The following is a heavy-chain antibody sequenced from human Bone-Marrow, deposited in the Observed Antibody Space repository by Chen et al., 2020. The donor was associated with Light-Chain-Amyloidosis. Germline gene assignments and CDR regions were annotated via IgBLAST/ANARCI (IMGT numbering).Heavy chain of an antibody. CDR1: GGSMTTHF. CDR3: ARGDGLGTVDGIRYHGVDV. CDR2: VRYVGGR. V-gene: IGHV4-59*11. D-gene: IGHD1-1*01. Sequence: QMQLRESGPGLVKPSETLSLTCDVSGGSMTTHFFYWMRQAPGKGLEWIGYVRYVGGRRYSPSLASRMSISGDTSKNQFSLKINFVTAADTAVYYCARGDGLGTVDGIRYHGVDVWGPGITVTVSS. J-gene: IGHJ6*02.